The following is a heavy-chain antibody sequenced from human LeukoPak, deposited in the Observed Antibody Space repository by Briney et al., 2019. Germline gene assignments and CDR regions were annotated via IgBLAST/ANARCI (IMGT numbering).Heavy chain of an antibody. J-gene: IGHJ4*02. V-gene: IGHV4-34*01. CDR3: ARAMGFDY. Sequence: PSETLSLTCAVYGGSFSGYYWSWIRQPPGKGLEWIGEINHSGSTNYNPSLKSRFTISVDTSKNQFSLKLSSVTAADTAVYYCARAMGFDYWGQGTLVTVSS. CDR1: GGSFSGYY. CDR2: INHSGST.